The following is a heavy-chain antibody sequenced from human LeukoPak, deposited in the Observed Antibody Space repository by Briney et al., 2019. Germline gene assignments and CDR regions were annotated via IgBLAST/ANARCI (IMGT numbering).Heavy chain of an antibody. CDR2: INAGNGNT. J-gene: IGHJ3*02. CDR1: GYTFTSYA. D-gene: IGHD2-21*02. Sequence: ASVKVSCKASGYTFTSYAMHWVRQAPGQRLEWMGWINAGNGNTKYSQKFQGRVTITRDTSASTAYMELSNLRSEDTAVYYCARDIVVVTANGREDDAFDIWGQGTMVTVSS. CDR3: ARDIVVVTANGREDDAFDI. V-gene: IGHV1-3*01.